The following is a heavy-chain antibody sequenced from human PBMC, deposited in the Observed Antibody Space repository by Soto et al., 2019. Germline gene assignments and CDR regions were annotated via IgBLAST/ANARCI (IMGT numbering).Heavy chain of an antibody. J-gene: IGHJ6*02. V-gene: IGHV1-18*04. CDR1: GYTFTSYG. CDR3: ARDHYDFWSGYPALGMDV. Sequence: SVKVSCKASGYTFTSYGISWVRQAPGQGLEWMGWISAYNGNTNYAQKLQGRVTMTTDTSTSTAYMELRSLRSDDTAVYYCARDHYDFWSGYPALGMDVWGQGTTVTVSS. D-gene: IGHD3-3*01. CDR2: ISAYNGNT.